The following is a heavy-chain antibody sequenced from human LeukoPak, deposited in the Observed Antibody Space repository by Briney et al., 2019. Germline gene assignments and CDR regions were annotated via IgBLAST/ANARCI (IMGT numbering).Heavy chain of an antibody. CDR1: GFTISSYG. J-gene: IGHJ4*02. CDR3: AKDQDSYGLDF. CDR2: TSYDESHK. Sequence: GGSLRLSCAASGFTISSYGMHWVRQAPGKGLEWVAVTSYDESHKNYADSVKGRFTISRDNSKNTLELQMSSLRAEDTAVYYCAKDQDSYGLDFWGQGTLVTVSS. V-gene: IGHV3-30*18. D-gene: IGHD5-18*01.